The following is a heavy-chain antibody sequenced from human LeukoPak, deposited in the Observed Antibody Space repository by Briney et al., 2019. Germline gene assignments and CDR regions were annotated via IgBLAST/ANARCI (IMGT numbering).Heavy chain of an antibody. D-gene: IGHD6-19*01. J-gene: IGHJ6*03. CDR3: ARTRSYYMDV. V-gene: IGHV4-61*02. CDR2: IYTSGSA. Sequence: SQTLSLTCSVSGGSISNGSYYWSWIRQPAGKGLEWIGRIYTSGSASYNPSLKSRVTFSVDTSKNQFSLTLSSVTAADTAVYYCARTRSYYMDVWAKGTTVTVSS. CDR1: GGSISNGSYY.